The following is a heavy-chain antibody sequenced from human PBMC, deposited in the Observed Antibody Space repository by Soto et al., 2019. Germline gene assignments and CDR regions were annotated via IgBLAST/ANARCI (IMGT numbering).Heavy chain of an antibody. CDR2: ISGSGSNT. CDR1: GFTFSTYA. D-gene: IGHD1-26*01. CDR3: ARDPSHSYYTLFYYFDY. V-gene: IGHV3-23*01. Sequence: EVQLLESGGGLVQPGGSLRLSCAASGFTFSTYAMSWVRQAPGKGLEWVSAISGSGSNTYYADSVKGRVTISRDDSKSTLYLQMNSLRAEDTAVYYCARDPSHSYYTLFYYFDYWGQGTLVTVSS. J-gene: IGHJ4*02.